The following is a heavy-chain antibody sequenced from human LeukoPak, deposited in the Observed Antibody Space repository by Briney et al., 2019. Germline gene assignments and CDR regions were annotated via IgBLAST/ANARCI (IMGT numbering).Heavy chain of an antibody. CDR3: ARDPITGDRFDY. Sequence: SQTLSLTCAISGDTVSSNRAAWNWIRQSPSPGLDWVGRTYYRSKWYNDYAPSVRSRITINPDTSKNQSSLQFNSVTPEDTAVYYCARDPITGDRFDYWGQGTLVTVSS. J-gene: IGHJ4*02. V-gene: IGHV6-1*01. D-gene: IGHD7-27*01. CDR1: GDTVSSNRAA. CDR2: TYYRSKWYN.